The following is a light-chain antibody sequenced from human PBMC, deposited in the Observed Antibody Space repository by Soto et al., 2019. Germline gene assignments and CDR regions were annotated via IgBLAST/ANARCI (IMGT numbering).Light chain of an antibody. CDR1: SSDVGGYNY. J-gene: IGLJ2*01. CDR2: DVS. Sequence: QSVLAQPASVSGSPGQSITISCTGTSSDVGGYNYVSWYQQNPGKAPKVMIYDVSNRPSGVSSRFSGSKSGNTASLTISGLQAEDEADYYCSSYTTSNTRVVFGGGTQLTVL. CDR3: SSYTTSNTRVV. V-gene: IGLV2-14*01.